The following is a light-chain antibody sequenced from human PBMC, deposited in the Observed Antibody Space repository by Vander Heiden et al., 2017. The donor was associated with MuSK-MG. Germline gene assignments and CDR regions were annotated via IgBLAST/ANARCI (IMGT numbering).Light chain of an antibody. CDR2: RNN. J-gene: IGLJ1*01. CDR1: SSNIGSNY. V-gene: IGLV1-47*03. Sequence: QSVLTHPPSASGTPGQRVTISCSGSSSNIGSNYVYWYQQLPGTAPKLLIYRNNQRPSGVPDRFSGSKSGTSASLAISGLWSEDEADYYCAAWDDSLSGYVFGTGTKVTVL. CDR3: AAWDDSLSGYV.